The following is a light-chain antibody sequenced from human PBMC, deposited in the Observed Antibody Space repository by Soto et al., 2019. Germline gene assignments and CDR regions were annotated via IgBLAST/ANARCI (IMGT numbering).Light chain of an antibody. CDR3: HQYDSYPYT. J-gene: IGKJ2*01. Sequence: DVLMTQSPSILSASVGDTATITCRASQSISKWVAWYQQRAGKAPTALIFGASNSEKGVPSRFSGSGSGTEFTLPIRGLQPEDFATYYCHQYDSYPYTFGQGTKVDIK. V-gene: IGKV1-5*01. CDR1: QSISKW. CDR2: GAS.